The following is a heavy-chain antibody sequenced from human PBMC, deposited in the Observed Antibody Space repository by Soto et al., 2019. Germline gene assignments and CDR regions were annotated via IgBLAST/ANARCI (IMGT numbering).Heavy chain of an antibody. V-gene: IGHV3-33*01. CDR2: IWYDGSNK. D-gene: IGHD3-10*01. CDR1: GFTFSSYG. CDR3: ARDEGLGVNYYSYGMDV. J-gene: IGHJ6*02. Sequence: QVQLVESGGGVVQPGRSLRLSCAASGFTFSSYGMHWVRQAPGKGLEWVGVIWYDGSNKYYADSVKGRFTMSRDNSKNTLYLQMNSLRAQDTAVYYCARDEGLGVNYYSYGMDVWGQGTTVTVSS.